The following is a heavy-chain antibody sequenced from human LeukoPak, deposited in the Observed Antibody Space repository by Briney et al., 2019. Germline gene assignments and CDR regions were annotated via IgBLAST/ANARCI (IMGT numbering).Heavy chain of an antibody. CDR2: INQDGSGK. CDR3: AREKSFLEWLSTGRRDGYYMDV. V-gene: IGHV3-7*01. CDR1: GFTFSSYW. D-gene: IGHD3-3*02. J-gene: IGHJ6*03. Sequence: GGSLRLSCAASGFTFSSYWMTWVRQAPGKGLAWVANINQDGSGKYYVDSVKGRFTISRDNAKNSLYLQMNSLRAEDTAVYYCAREKSFLEWLSTGRRDGYYMDVWGKGTTVTVSS.